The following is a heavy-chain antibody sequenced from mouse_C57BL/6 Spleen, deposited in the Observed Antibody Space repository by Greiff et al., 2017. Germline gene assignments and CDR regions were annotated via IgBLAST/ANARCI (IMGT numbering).Heavy chain of an antibody. CDR2: INPSNGGT. CDR3: ARGVLVWYFDV. CDR1: GYTFTSYW. V-gene: IGHV1-53*01. D-gene: IGHD1-1*01. Sequence: VQLQQPGTELVKPGASVKLSCKASGYTFTSYWMPLVKQRPGQGLEWIGNINPSNGGTNYNEKFKSKATLTVDESSSTAYMQLSSLTSEDSAVYYCARGVLVWYFDVWGTGTTVTVSS. J-gene: IGHJ1*03.